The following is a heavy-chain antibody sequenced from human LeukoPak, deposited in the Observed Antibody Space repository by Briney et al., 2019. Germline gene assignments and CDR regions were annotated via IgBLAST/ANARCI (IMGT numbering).Heavy chain of an antibody. Sequence: GESLKISCKGSGYSFTSYGISWVRQAPGQGLEWMGWISAYNGNTNYAQKLQGRVTMTTDTSTSTAYMELRSLRSDDTAVYYCARVARFLEWFLVDPWGQGTLVTVSS. CDR1: GYSFTSYG. CDR2: ISAYNGNT. V-gene: IGHV1-18*01. CDR3: ARVARFLEWFLVDP. J-gene: IGHJ5*02. D-gene: IGHD3-3*01.